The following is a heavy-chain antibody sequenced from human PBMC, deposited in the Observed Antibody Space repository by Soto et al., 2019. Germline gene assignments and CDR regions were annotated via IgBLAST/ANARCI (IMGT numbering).Heavy chain of an antibody. D-gene: IGHD1-1*01. CDR1: GGSISSSNW. J-gene: IGHJ4*02. Sequence: KTSETLSLTCAVSGGSISSSNWWSWVRQPPGKGLEWIGEIYHSGSTNYNPSLKSRVTISVDKSKNQFSLKLSSVTAADTAVYYCARDGPTGTTNFDYWGQGTLVTVSS. CDR2: IYHSGST. CDR3: ARDGPTGTTNFDY. V-gene: IGHV4-4*02.